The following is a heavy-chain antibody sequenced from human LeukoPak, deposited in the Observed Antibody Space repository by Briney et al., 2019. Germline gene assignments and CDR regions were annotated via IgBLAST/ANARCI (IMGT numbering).Heavy chain of an antibody. D-gene: IGHD1-7*01. V-gene: IGHV3-49*04. CDR2: IRSKPYGGTT. CDR3: IRITGTSGWFDP. Sequence: AGGSLRLSCTASGFTFGDYAMSWVRQAPGKGLEWVGFIRSKPYGGTTDYAASVKGRFTISRDDSKSIAYLQMDSLKAEDTAVYYCIRITGTSGWFDPWGQGTLVTVSS. CDR1: GFTFGDYA. J-gene: IGHJ5*02.